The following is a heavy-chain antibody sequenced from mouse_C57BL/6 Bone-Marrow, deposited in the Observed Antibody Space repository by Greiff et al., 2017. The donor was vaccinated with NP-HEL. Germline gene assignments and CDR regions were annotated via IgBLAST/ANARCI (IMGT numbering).Heavy chain of an antibody. Sequence: EVQLQQSVAELVRPGASVKLSCTASGFNIKNTYMHWVKQRPEQGLEWIGRIDPANGNTKYAPKFQGKATITADTSSNTAYLQLSSLTSEDTAIYYCARDYYGSSYFWYFDVWGTGTTVTVSS. CDR2: IDPANGNT. V-gene: IGHV14-3*01. CDR3: ARDYYGSSYFWYFDV. D-gene: IGHD1-1*01. J-gene: IGHJ1*03. CDR1: GFNIKNTY.